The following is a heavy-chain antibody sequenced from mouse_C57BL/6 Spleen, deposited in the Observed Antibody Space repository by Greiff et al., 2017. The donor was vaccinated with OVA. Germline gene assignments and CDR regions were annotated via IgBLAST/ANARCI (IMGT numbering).Heavy chain of an antibody. V-gene: IGHV1-81*01. CDR3: ARGYYDYDRGSAWCAY. J-gene: IGHJ3*01. CDR1: GYTFPSYG. D-gene: IGHD2-4*01. Sequence: VQLQQSGAELARPGASVKLSCKASGYTFPSYGISWVKQRTGQGLEWIGEIYPRSGNTYYNEKFKGKATLTADKSSSTAYMELRSLTSEDSAVYFCARGYYDYDRGSAWCAYWGQGTLVTVSA. CDR2: IYPRSGNT.